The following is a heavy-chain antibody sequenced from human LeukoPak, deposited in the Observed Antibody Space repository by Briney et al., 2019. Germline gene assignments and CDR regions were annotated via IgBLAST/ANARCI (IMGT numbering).Heavy chain of an antibody. CDR1: GFTFSTYT. J-gene: IGHJ6*04. CDR3: AELGITMIGGV. CDR2: ISSSSSYI. Sequence: GGSLRLSCAASGFTFSTYTINWVRQAPGKGLEWVSSISSSSSYIYYADSVKGRFTISRDNAKNSLYLQMNSLRAEDTAVYYCAELGITMIGGVWGKGTTVTISS. D-gene: IGHD3-10*02. V-gene: IGHV3-21*01.